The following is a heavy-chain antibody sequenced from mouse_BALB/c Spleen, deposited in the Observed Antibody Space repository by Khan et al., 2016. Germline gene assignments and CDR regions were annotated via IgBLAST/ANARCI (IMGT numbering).Heavy chain of an antibody. V-gene: IGHV3-8*02. D-gene: IGHD2-3*01. Sequence: VPLQPSRPCLVKPSQTLSLSCSVTGDSITSGYWNWIRKFPGNKLEYMGYISYSGSTYYNPSLKSRISITRDTSKKPYYLQLKSGTTEDTATNYCAADDGYLLDYWGQGTTLTVSS. CDR1: GDSITSGY. CDR3: AADDGYLLDY. CDR2: ISYSGST. J-gene: IGHJ2*01.